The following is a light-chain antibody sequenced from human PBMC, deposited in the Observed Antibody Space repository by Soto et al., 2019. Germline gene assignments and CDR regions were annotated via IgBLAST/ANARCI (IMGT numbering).Light chain of an antibody. CDR1: QSFGRW. CDR3: QEYKTGPGYN. CDR2: KTS. Sequence: DIQMTQSPSTLSASVGDRVTITCRASQSFGRWLAWYQQKPGKAPELLIYKTSTLEKGFPSRFSGSGSGTDFTLTISSLQPDDFATYYCQEYKTGPGYNFGQGTRLEIK. J-gene: IGKJ2*01. V-gene: IGKV1-5*03.